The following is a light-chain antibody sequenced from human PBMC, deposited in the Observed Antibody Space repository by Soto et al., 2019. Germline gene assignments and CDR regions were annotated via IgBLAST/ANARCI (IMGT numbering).Light chain of an antibody. V-gene: IGKV3-20*01. CDR3: QQYGSSSMYT. CDR2: GAS. Sequence: EIVLTQSPGTLSLSPGERATLSCRASQSVSSSYLAWYQQKPGQAPRLLIYGASSRAIGIPDRFSGSGSGTDFTLTISRLEPEDFAVYYCQQYGSSSMYTFGQGTKLEIK. CDR1: QSVSSSY. J-gene: IGKJ2*01.